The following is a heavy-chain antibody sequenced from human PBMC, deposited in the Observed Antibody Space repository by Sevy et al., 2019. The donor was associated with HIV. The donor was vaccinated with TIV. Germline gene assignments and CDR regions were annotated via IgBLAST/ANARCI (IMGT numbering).Heavy chain of an antibody. V-gene: IGHV3-30*04. J-gene: IGHJ3*02. Sequence: GGSLRLSSAASGLTFSSYAMHWVRQGPGKGLEWVAVISYDARNDDYADSVKGRFTISRDNSKNTLYLQMNSLRAEDTAVYYCARFPPERAFDIWGQGTMVTVSS. CDR1: GLTFSSYA. CDR3: ARFPPERAFDI. CDR2: ISYDARND.